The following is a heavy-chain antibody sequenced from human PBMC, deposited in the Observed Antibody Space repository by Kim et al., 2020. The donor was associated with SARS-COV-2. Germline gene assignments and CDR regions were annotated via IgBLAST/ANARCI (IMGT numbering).Heavy chain of an antibody. CDR3: ARSYYYDSSGPRGEADY. CDR2: INPNSGGT. D-gene: IGHD3-22*01. V-gene: IGHV1-2*02. CDR1: GYTFTGYY. Sequence: ASVKVSCKASGYTFTGYYMHWVRQAPGQGLEWMGWINPNSGGTNYAQKFQGRVTMTRDTSISTAYMELSRLRSDDTAVYYCARSYYYDSSGPRGEADYWGQGTLVTVSS. J-gene: IGHJ4*02.